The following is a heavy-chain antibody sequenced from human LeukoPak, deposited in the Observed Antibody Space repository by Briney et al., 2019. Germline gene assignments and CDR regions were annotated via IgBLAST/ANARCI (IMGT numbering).Heavy chain of an antibody. J-gene: IGHJ4*02. D-gene: IGHD4-23*01. CDR1: GFTFSSYA. Sequence: GGSLRLSCAASGFTFSSYAMSWVRQAPGKGLEWVSAISGSGGSTYYADSVKGRFTISRDNSKNTLYLQMNSLRAEDTAVYYCAKDPWPSTVVTPGTDYWGQGTLVTVSS. CDR3: AKDPWPSTVVTPGTDY. CDR2: ISGSGGST. V-gene: IGHV3-23*01.